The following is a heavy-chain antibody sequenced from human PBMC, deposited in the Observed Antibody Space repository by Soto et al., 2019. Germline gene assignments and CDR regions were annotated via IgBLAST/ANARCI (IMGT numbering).Heavy chain of an antibody. CDR1: GFTVSSNY. Sequence: EVQLVESGGGLVQPGGSLRLSCAASGFTVSSNYMSWVRQAPGKGLEWVSVIYSGGSTYYADSVKGRFTISRDNSKNTQYLQMNSLRAEDTAVYYCARDGVYGSTSFDPWGQGTLVTVSS. V-gene: IGHV3-66*01. CDR3: ARDGVYGSTSFDP. CDR2: IYSGGST. J-gene: IGHJ5*02. D-gene: IGHD2-2*01.